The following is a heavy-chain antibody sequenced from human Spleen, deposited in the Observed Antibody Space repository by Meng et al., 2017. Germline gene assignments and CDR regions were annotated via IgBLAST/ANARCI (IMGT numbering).Heavy chain of an antibody. CDR3: AKERPEMIVVVPCDFDY. V-gene: IGHV3-23*01. D-gene: IGHD3-22*01. Sequence: GGSLRLSCAASGFTFSSYAMSWVRQAPGKGLEWVSAISGSGGSTYYADSVKGRFTISRDNSKNTLYLQMNSLRDEDTAIYYCAKERPEMIVVVPCDFDYWGQGTLVTVSS. CDR2: ISGSGGST. CDR1: GFTFSSYA. J-gene: IGHJ4*02.